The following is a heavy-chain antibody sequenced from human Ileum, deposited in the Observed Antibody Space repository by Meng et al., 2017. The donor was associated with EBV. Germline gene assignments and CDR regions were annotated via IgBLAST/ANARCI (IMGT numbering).Heavy chain of an antibody. D-gene: IGHD4-17*01. CDR1: GGSISSSNYC. J-gene: IGHJ4*02. CDR2: ICYTDYT. V-gene: IGHV4-39*01. Sequence: LLLKESGQGLVKPSETLSLTCSVAGGSISSSNYCWGWIRQPPGKGLEWIQSICYTDYTYYNPSLKSRVTISADKSKNQFSLRLNSLTAADTAVYYCAMGPDYAKTGYWGQGTLVTVSS. CDR3: AMGPDYAKTGY.